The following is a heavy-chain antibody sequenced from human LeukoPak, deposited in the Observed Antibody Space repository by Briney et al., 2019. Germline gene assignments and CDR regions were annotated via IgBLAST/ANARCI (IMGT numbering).Heavy chain of an antibody. CDR2: ISSSSSYI. D-gene: IGHD6-19*01. CDR1: GFTFSSYS. Sequence: GGSLRLSCAASGFTFSSYSMNWVRQAPGKGLEWVSSISSSSSYIYYADSVKGRFTISRDNAKNSLYLQMNSLRAEDTAVYYCASFIAVAGAGGGYWYFDLWGRGTLVTVSS. J-gene: IGHJ2*01. CDR3: ASFIAVAGAGGGYWYFDL. V-gene: IGHV3-21*01.